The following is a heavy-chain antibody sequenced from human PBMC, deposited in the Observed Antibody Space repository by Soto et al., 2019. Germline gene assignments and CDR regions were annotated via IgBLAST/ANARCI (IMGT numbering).Heavy chain of an antibody. CDR1: GGSFSGYY. Sequence: PSETLSLTCAVYGGSFSGYYWSWIRQPPGKGLEWIGEINHSGSTNYNPSLKSRVTISVDTSKNQFSLELSSVTAADTAVYYCARAQSIRGVIIVPYYFDYWGQGTLVTVSS. J-gene: IGHJ4*02. D-gene: IGHD3-10*01. CDR3: ARAQSIRGVIIVPYYFDY. V-gene: IGHV4-34*01. CDR2: INHSGST.